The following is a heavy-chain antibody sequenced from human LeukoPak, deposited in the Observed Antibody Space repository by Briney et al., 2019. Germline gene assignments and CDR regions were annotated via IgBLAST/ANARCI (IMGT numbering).Heavy chain of an antibody. CDR1: GGSIRSVSYY. V-gene: IGHV4-39*07. CDR3: ARAWGDYYYYMGV. D-gene: IGHD7-27*01. CDR2: IYYSGST. J-gene: IGHJ6*03. Sequence: SETLSLTCTVSGGSIRSVSYYWGWIRQPPGKGLEWIGSIYYSGSTYYNVSLKSRVTISVDTSKNQFSLDLSSVTAADTAVYYCARAWGDYYYYMGVWGKGTAVTVSS.